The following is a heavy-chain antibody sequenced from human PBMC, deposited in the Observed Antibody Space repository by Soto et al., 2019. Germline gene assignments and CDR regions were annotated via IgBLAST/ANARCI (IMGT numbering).Heavy chain of an antibody. CDR1: GGSFSSGNYH. CDR3: ARVVDGYNFPFDY. D-gene: IGHD5-12*01. V-gene: IGHV4-30-4*01. Sequence: QVQLQESGPGLVKPSQTLSLTCTVSGGSFSSGNYHWSWIRQPPGKGLEWIGFIYYSRSTYYNPFLKSRVSISQDTPKNQFSLRLSPLTAADTAIYYCARVVDGYNFPFDYWGQGILVTVSS. J-gene: IGHJ4*02. CDR2: IYYSRST.